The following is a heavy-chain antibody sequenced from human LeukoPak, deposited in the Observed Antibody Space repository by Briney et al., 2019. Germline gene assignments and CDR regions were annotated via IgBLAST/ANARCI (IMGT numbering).Heavy chain of an antibody. J-gene: IGHJ3*01. Sequence: GGSLRLSCVASGFDFSASSFNYIRQAPGKGLEWVSYIRASSSLISYADSVRGRFTISRDDAKKSVFLQMHSLRADDTAGYYCAREASLGWGQGTVVTVSS. CDR2: IRASSSLI. CDR3: AREASLG. V-gene: IGHV3-48*04. CDR1: GFDFSASS.